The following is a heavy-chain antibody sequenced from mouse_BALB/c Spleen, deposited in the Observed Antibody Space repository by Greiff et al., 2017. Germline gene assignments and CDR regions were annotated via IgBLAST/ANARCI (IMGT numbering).Heavy chain of an antibody. V-gene: IGHV1S22*01. CDR2: IYPGSGST. CDR3: TRGAYYYAMDY. Sequence: LQQPGSELVRPGASVKLSCKASGYTFTSYWMHWVKQRPGQGLEWIGNIYPGSGSTNYDEKFKSKATLTVDTSSSTAYMQLSSLTSEDSAVYYCTRGAYYYAMDYWGQGISVTVSS. J-gene: IGHJ4*01. CDR1: GYTFTSYW.